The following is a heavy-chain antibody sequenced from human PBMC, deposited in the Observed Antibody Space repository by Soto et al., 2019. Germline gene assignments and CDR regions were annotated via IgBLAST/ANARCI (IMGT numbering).Heavy chain of an antibody. CDR1: VGTSRSYA. J-gene: IGHJ6*02. CDR3: ARLYYYDSSGYSAYYYYGMDV. Sequence: SVTVSCRAAVGTSRSYAISWVGQAKGKGLAWMGGIIPIFGTANYAQKFQGRVTITADESTSTAYMELSSLRSEDTAVYYCARLYYYDSSGYSAYYYYGMDVWGQGNTVTVSS. D-gene: IGHD3-22*01. CDR2: IIPIFGTA. V-gene: IGHV1-69*13.